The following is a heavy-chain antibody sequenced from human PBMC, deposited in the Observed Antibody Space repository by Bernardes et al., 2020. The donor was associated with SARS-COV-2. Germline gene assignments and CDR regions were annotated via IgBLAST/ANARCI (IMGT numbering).Heavy chain of an antibody. D-gene: IGHD6-19*01. J-gene: IGHJ6*02. CDR1: GFTFSSYG. V-gene: IGHV3-33*01. Sequence: GGSLRLSCAASGFTFSSYGMHWVRQAPGKGLEWVAVIWYDGSNKYYADSVKGRFTISRDNSKNTLYLQMNSLRAEDTAVYYCARVDIAVAGYYCGMDVWGQGTTVTVSS. CDR2: IWYDGSNK. CDR3: ARVDIAVAGYYCGMDV.